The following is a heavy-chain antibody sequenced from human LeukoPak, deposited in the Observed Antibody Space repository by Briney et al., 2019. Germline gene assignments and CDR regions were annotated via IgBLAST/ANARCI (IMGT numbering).Heavy chain of an antibody. V-gene: IGHV3-48*04. CDR3: ARDRYYDSSGYRLLPFDY. J-gene: IGHJ4*02. CDR2: ISSSSSTI. D-gene: IGHD3-22*01. Sequence: GGSLRLSCAASGFTFSSYSMNWVRQAPGKGLEWVSYISSSSSTIYYADSVKGRFTISRDNAKNSLYLQMNSLRAEDTAVYYCARDRYYDSSGYRLLPFDYWGQGTLVTVSS. CDR1: GFTFSSYS.